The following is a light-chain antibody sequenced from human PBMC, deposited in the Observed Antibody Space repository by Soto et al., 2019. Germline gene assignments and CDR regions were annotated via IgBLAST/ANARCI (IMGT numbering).Light chain of an antibody. V-gene: IGLV2-8*01. CDR1: SSDVGGYNY. CDR2: EVI. Sequence: QSALTQPPSASGSPGQSVTISCTGTSSDVGGYNYVSWYQQHPGKAPKLMIYEVIKRPSGVPDRFSGSKSGNTASLTVSGLQAEDEADYYCSSYAGSNNFPYVFGTGTKVTVL. J-gene: IGLJ1*01. CDR3: SSYAGSNNFPYV.